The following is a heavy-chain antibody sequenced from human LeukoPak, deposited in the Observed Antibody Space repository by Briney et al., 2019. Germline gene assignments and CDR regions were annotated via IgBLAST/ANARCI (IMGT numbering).Heavy chain of an antibody. D-gene: IGHD3-16*02. CDR2: ISAYNGNT. J-gene: IGHJ4*02. V-gene: IGHV1-18*01. CDR1: GGTFSSYA. Sequence: ASVKVSCKASGGTFSSYAISWVRQAPGQGLEWMGWISAYNGNTNYAQKLQGRVTMTTDTSTSTAYMELRSLRSDDTAVYYCAREGYDYVWGSYRPYYFDYWGQGTLVTVSS. CDR3: AREGYDYVWGSYRPYYFDY.